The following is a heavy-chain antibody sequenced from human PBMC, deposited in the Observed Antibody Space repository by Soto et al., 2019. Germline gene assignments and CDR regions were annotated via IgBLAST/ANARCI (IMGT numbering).Heavy chain of an antibody. CDR3: ARDSSRYYGRDV. V-gene: IGHV1-69*13. J-gene: IGHJ6*04. CDR1: GGTFSSYA. CDR2: IIPIFGTA. Sequence: ASVKVSCKASGGTFSSYAISWVRQAPGQGLEWMGGIIPIFGTANYAQKFQGRVTITADESTSTAYMELSSLRSEDTAVYYCARDSSRYYGRDVGAKGPRSPSPQ. D-gene: IGHD6-13*01.